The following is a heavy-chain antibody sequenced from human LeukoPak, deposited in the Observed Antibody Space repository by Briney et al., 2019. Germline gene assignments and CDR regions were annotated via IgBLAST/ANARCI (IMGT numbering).Heavy chain of an antibody. CDR2: IRSDGST. Sequence: PGGSLRLSCAASGFTFSSYWMHWVRQAPGKGLVWVSRIRSDGSTTYSDSVKGRFTISRDNAKNTLCRQMNSLRAEDTAVYYCARAGDYGSGSCAFDMWGQGTMVTVSS. V-gene: IGHV3-74*01. CDR1: GFTFSSYW. J-gene: IGHJ3*02. CDR3: ARAGDYGSGSCAFDM. D-gene: IGHD3-10*01.